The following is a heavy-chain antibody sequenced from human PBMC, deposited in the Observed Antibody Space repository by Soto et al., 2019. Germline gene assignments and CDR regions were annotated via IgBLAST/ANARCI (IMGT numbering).Heavy chain of an antibody. CDR1: GFTFSSYA. J-gene: IGHJ4*02. CDR2: ISGSGGST. Sequence: GESLKISCAASGFTFSSYAMSWVRQAPGKGLEWVSAISGSGGSTYYADSVKGRFTISRDNSKNTLYLQMNSLRAEDTAVYYCAKDRSKRGLTDWGQGTLVTVSS. V-gene: IGHV3-23*01. D-gene: IGHD3-22*01. CDR3: AKDRSKRGLTD.